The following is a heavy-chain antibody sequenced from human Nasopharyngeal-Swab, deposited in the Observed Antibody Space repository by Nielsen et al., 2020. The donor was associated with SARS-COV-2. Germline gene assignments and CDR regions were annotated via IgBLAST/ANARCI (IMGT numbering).Heavy chain of an antibody. Sequence: LETLSLTCTVSGGSISSYYWSWIRQPPGKGLEWIGYIYYSGSTNYNPSLKSRVTISVDTSKNQFSLKLSSVTAADTAVYYCARSEQQLVLDYYYYGMDVWGQGTTVTVSS. CDR1: GGSISSYY. V-gene: IGHV4-59*13. CDR2: IYYSGST. CDR3: ARSEQQLVLDYYYYGMDV. D-gene: IGHD6-13*01. J-gene: IGHJ6*02.